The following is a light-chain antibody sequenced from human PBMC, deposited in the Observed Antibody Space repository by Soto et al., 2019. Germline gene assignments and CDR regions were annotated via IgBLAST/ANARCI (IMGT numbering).Light chain of an antibody. CDR1: QSVSSN. CDR3: SALT. J-gene: IGKJ1*01. CDR2: GAS. Sequence: EIVMTQSPATLSVSPGERATLSCRASQSVSSNLAWYQQKPGQAPRLLIYGASIRATGIPARFSGSGSGTEFTLTINSLQSEYFAVYNSSALTFGPGTKVEIK. V-gene: IGKV3-15*01.